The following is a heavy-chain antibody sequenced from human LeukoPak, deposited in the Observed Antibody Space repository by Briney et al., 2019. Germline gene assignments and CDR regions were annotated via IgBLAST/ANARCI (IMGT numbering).Heavy chain of an antibody. V-gene: IGHV3-53*01. CDR2: ISTGGNT. CDR1: GFTVSGSY. Sequence: GGSLRPSCAASGFTVSGSYMSWVRQAPGKGLEWVSTISTGGNTYNADSVKGRFTISRDNSKNTLYLQMNSLRVEDTAVYYCVRDTATTYYGGQGTLVTVSS. J-gene: IGHJ4*02. D-gene: IGHD1-1*01. CDR3: VRDTATTYY.